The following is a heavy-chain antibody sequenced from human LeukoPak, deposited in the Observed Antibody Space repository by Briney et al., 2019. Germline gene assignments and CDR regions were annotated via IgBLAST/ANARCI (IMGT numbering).Heavy chain of an antibody. CDR1: GGSITSDNYY. CDR3: ARDFDSPMAFDI. CDR2: IYASGNT. D-gene: IGHD3-9*01. Sequence: PSQTLSLTCTVSGGSITSDNYYWSWIRQPAGKGLEWIGRIYASGNTNYNPSLKSRITISVDTSKSQFSPKLSSVTAADTAVYYCARDFDSPMAFDIWGQGTMVTVSS. V-gene: IGHV4-61*02. J-gene: IGHJ3*02.